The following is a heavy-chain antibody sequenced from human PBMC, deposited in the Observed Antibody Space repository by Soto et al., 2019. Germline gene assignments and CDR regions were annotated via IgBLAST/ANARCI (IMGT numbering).Heavy chain of an antibody. V-gene: IGHV4-31*03. CDR3: ARDAAEYYFDY. Sequence: QVQLKESGPGLVKPSQTLSLTCTVSGGSISSGGQYWSWIRQHPGKGLEWIGYIYDSGSTYYNPSFRSRVTISVDTSKKQFSLKLRSVTAADTAVYYCARDAAEYYFDYWGQGTLVTVSS. CDR2: IYDSGST. J-gene: IGHJ4*02. CDR1: GGSISSGGQY. D-gene: IGHD6-25*01.